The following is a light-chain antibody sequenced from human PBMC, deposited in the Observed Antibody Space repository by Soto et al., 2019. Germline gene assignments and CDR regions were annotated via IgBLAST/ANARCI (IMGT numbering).Light chain of an antibody. V-gene: IGKV3-20*01. J-gene: IGKJ5*01. CDR2: GAS. Sequence: EIVLTQSPDTLSLSPGERASISCRASKIVGVNTLAWYQQKPGQAPRLVIYGASNRAAGIPDRFSGIGSVTDFTLTVSRLEPEDFAVYYFQQYHWAPDTFGQGTRLEIK. CDR1: KIVGVNT. CDR3: QQYHWAPDT.